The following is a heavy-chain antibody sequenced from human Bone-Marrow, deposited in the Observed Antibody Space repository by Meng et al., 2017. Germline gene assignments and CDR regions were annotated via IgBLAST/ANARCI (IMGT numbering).Heavy chain of an antibody. CDR1: GFTFSSYW. D-gene: IGHD5-12*01. J-gene: IGHJ6*02. Sequence: GESLKISCAASGFTFSSYWMSWVRQAPGKGLEWVANIKQDGSEKYYVDSVKGRFTISRDNAKNSLYLQMNSLRAEDTAVYYCARYSGRKRGYYYGMDVWGQGTTVTVSS. V-gene: IGHV3-7*01. CDR3: ARYSGRKRGYYYGMDV. CDR2: IKQDGSEK.